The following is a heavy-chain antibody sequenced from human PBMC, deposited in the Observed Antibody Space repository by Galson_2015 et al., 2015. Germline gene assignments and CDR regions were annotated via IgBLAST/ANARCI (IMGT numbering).Heavy chain of an antibody. CDR3: AKGRVSGKRGLDFDY. CDR2: VSGGGGAT. D-gene: IGHD3-10*01. J-gene: IGHJ4*02. Sequence: SLRLSCAASRFTFSSYAMSWVRQAPGKGLERVSTVSGGGGATYYADSVKGRLTISRDNSKNTLYLQMNSLRAEDTAVYYCAKGRVSGKRGLDFDYWGQGTLVTVPS. CDR1: RFTFSSYA. V-gene: IGHV3-23*01.